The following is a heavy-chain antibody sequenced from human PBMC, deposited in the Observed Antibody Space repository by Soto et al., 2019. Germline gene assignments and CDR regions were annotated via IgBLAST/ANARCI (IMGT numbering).Heavy chain of an antibody. CDR2: IDPSDSYT. CDR1: GYSFTSYW. CDR3: ARAVAGDFDY. D-gene: IGHD6-19*01. J-gene: IGHJ4*02. V-gene: IGHV5-10-1*01. Sequence: GESLNISCKGSGYSFTSYWISLVRQMPGKGLERMGRIDPSDSYTNYSPSFQGHVTISLDKSISTAYLQWSSLKASDTAMYYCARAVAGDFDYWGQGTLVTVSS.